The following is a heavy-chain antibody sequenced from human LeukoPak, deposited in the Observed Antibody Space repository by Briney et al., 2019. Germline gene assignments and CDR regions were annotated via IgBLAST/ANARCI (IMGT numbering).Heavy chain of an antibody. V-gene: IGHV3-48*02. D-gene: IGHD3-22*01. CDR3: ARAAPYYYDSSGYSAFDS. CDR2: ISSGSSTI. J-gene: IGHJ3*02. CDR1: GFTFSTYN. Sequence: GGSLRLSCAASGFTFSTYNMNWVRQAPGKGLEWLSYISSGSSTIYYADSVEGRFTISRDNAKNSLYLQMNSLRDEGTAVYYCARAAPYYYDSSGYSAFDSWGQGTMVIVSA.